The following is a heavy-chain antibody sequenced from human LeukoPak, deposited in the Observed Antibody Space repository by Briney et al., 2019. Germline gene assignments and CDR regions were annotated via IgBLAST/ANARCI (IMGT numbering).Heavy chain of an antibody. CDR2: INWNGGST. V-gene: IGHV3-20*04. CDR1: GLTFSSYG. J-gene: IGHJ4*02. D-gene: IGHD6-19*01. Sequence: GGSLRLSCAASGLTFSSYGMSWVRQAPGKGLEWVSGINWNGGSTGYADSVKGRFTISRDNAKNSLYLQMNSLRAEDTALYYCARDVSSGWYSDYWGQGTLVTVSS. CDR3: ARDVSSGWYSDY.